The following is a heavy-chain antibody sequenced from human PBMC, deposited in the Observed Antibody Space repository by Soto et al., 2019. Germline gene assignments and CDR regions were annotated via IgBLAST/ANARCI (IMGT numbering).Heavy chain of an antibody. CDR2: IWYDGSNK. D-gene: IGHD1-26*01. V-gene: IGHV3-33*01. CDR1: GFTFSSYG. CDR3: ARDSGSYLKKYFDY. Sequence: GGSLRLSCAASGFTFSSYGMHWVRQAPGKGLEWVAVIWYDGSNKYYADSVKGRFTISRDNSKNTLYLQMNSLRAEDTAVYYCARDSGSYLKKYFDYWGQGTLVTVSS. J-gene: IGHJ4*02.